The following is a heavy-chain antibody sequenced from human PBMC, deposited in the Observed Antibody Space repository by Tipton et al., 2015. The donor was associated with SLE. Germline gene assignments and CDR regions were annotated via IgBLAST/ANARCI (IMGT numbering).Heavy chain of an antibody. D-gene: IGHD3-10*01. V-gene: IGHV4-61*09. Sequence: TLSLTCTVSGGSISSASYFWSWVRLPAGKGLEWIGQIYSTGDTKYNPSLKSRVTISVDTPKNQFSLTVSSVTAADTAVYFCARGVGGLVYDSASYVGGWVGPGGQAILGAFSS. CDR1: GGSISSASYF. CDR3: ARGVGGLVYDSASYVGGWVGP. CDR2: IYSTGDT. J-gene: IGHJ5*02.